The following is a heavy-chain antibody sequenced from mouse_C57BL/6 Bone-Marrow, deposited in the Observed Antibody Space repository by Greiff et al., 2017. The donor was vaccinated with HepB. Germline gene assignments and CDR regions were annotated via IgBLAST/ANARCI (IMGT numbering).Heavy chain of an antibody. CDR2: IRNKANGYKT. J-gene: IGHJ2*01. CDR3: ARYGGTYYFDY. V-gene: IGHV7-3*01. Sequence: DVQLQESGGGLVQPGGSLSLSCAASGFTFTDYYMSWVRQPPGKALEWLGFIRNKANGYKTEYSASVKGRFTISRDNSQSILYLQMNALRAEDSATYYCARYGGTYYFDYWGQGTTLTVSS. CDR1: GFTFTDYY. D-gene: IGHD3-3*01.